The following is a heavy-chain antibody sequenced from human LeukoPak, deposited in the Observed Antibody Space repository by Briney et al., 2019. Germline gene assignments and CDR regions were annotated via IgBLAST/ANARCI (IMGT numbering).Heavy chain of an antibody. CDR1: GFNFNFYA. Sequence: PGGSLRLSCAASGFNFNFYAMHWVRQAPGKGLEWVAVISYDGSNKYYADSVKGRFTISRDKPKNTLYLQMNSLRAEDTAVYYCARDHYYGSGSHNYFDYWGQGTLVTVSS. D-gene: IGHD3-10*01. CDR2: ISYDGSNK. V-gene: IGHV3-30-3*01. CDR3: ARDHYYGSGSHNYFDY. J-gene: IGHJ4*02.